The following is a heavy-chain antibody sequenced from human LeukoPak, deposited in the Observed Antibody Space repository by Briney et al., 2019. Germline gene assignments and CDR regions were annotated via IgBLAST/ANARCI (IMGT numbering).Heavy chain of an antibody. J-gene: IGHJ4*02. CDR2: ISDSGNT. CDR3: AKAPVTTCRGAYCYPFDY. Sequence: GGSLRLSCAASGFTLSSYAMSWVRQAPGKGLEWVSAISDSGNTYHADSVKGRFTTSRDSSKNTLFLQMNRLRPEDAAVYYCAKAPVTTCRGAYCYPFDYWGQGTLVTVSS. CDR1: GFTLSSYA. V-gene: IGHV3-23*01. D-gene: IGHD2-21*01.